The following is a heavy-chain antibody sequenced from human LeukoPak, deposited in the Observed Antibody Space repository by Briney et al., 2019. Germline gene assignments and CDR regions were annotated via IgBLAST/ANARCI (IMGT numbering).Heavy chain of an antibody. J-gene: IGHJ6*02. Sequence: GSLRLSCSASGFTFGDYYMSWFRQPPGKGLEWIGEINHSGSTNYNPSLKSRVTISVDTSKNQFSLKLSSVTAADTAVYYCARGINPTEYYFYYGMDVWGQGTTVTVSS. CDR3: ARGINPTEYYFYYGMDV. CDR1: GFTFGDYY. CDR2: INHSGST. V-gene: IGHV4-34*01.